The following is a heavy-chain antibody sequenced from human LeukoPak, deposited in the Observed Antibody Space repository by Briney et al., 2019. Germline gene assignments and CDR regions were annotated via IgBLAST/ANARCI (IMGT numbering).Heavy chain of an antibody. Sequence: GGSLRLSCAASGFTVSSYYMSWVRQAPGKGLEWVSVIYSGGSTYYADSVKGRFTISRDNSKNTLYLQMNSLRAEDTAVYYCARRKSTPWEDWFDPWGQGTLVTVSS. V-gene: IGHV3-66*02. CDR1: GFTVSSYY. J-gene: IGHJ5*02. D-gene: IGHD1-26*01. CDR3: ARRKSTPWEDWFDP. CDR2: IYSGGST.